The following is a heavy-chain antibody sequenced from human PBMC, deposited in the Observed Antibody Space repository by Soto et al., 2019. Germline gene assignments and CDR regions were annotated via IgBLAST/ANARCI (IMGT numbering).Heavy chain of an antibody. CDR1: GYSFTNND. CDR2: MNPGSGDT. J-gene: IGHJ5*02. CDR3: ARMATFGSLNWFDP. Sequence: GASVKVSCKASGYSFTNNDVRWVRQGTGQGLEWTGWMNPGSGDTGYAQKFRGRVTMTRDISIATAYLELSSLRSDDTAIYYCARMATFGSLNWFDPWGQGTLVTVSS. V-gene: IGHV1-8*01. D-gene: IGHD3-16*01.